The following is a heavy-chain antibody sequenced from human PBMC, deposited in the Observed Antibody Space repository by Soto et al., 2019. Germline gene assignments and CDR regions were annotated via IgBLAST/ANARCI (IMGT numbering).Heavy chain of an antibody. Sequence: GGSLRLSCAASGFIFSSHGMHWARQAPGKGLEWVAVIWYDGSSKFYADSVKGRFTISRDNSKNTLYLQMNSLRAEDTAVYYCAREPYSDYVMDVWGQGTQVTVS. CDR2: IWYDGSSK. D-gene: IGHD3-16*01. CDR3: AREPYSDYVMDV. CDR1: GFIFSSHG. V-gene: IGHV3-33*01. J-gene: IGHJ6*02.